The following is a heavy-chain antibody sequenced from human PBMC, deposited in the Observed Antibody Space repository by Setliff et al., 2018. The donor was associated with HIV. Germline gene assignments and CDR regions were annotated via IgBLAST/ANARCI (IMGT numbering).Heavy chain of an antibody. V-gene: IGHV4-39*07. CDR1: GASSSTRGYY. CDR3: ARVFVDTAVLRVLEYYFDS. D-gene: IGHD5-18*01. CDR2: MYYSGST. Sequence: SSETLSLTCAVSGASSSTRGYYWGWIRQPPGKGLEWIGSMYYSGSTYYTPSLKSRITISLDTSKNQFSLRMRSVTAADTAVYYCARVFVDTAVLRVLEYYFDSWGRGTLVTVSS. J-gene: IGHJ4*02.